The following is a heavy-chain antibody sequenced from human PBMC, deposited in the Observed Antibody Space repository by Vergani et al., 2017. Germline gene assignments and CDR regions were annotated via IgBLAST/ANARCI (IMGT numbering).Heavy chain of an antibody. J-gene: IGHJ4*02. CDR2: IYYSGST. Sequence: QVQLQESGPGLVKPSETLSLTCTVSGGSISSYYWSWIREPPGKGLEWIGYIYYSGSTNYNPSLKSRVTISGDTSKKPFYLKLSSVTAADTAVYYFAREVPRGYDSSGSFDYWGQGTLVTVSS. CDR1: GGSISSYY. V-gene: IGHV4-59*01. CDR3: AREVPRGYDSSGSFDY. D-gene: IGHD3-22*01.